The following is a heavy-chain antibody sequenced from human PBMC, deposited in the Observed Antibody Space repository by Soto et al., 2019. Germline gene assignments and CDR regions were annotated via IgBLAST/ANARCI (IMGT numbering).Heavy chain of an antibody. CDR1: GGSISSSSYY. D-gene: IGHD2-21*02. Sequence: QLQLQESGPGLVKPSETLSLTCTVSGGSISSSSYYWGWIRQPPGKGLEWIGSIYYSGSTYYNPSLKSRVTISVDTSKNQFSLKLSSVTAADTAVYYCARHLSTGWGLASDYWGQGTLVTVSS. J-gene: IGHJ4*02. CDR2: IYYSGST. CDR3: ARHLSTGWGLASDY. V-gene: IGHV4-39*01.